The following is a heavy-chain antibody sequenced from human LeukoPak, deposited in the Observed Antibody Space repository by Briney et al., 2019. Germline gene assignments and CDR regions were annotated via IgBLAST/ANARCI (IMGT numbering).Heavy chain of an antibody. CDR3: ASVRQTSYFDY. CDR2: IYSGGST. CDR1: GFTFSSYN. V-gene: IGHV3-66*01. J-gene: IGHJ4*02. D-gene: IGHD6-6*01. Sequence: GGSLRLSCAASGFTFSSYNMNWVRQVPGKGLEWVSVIYSGGSTYYADSVKGRFTISRDNSKNTLYLQMNSLRAEDTAVYYCASVRQTSYFDYWGQGTLVTVSS.